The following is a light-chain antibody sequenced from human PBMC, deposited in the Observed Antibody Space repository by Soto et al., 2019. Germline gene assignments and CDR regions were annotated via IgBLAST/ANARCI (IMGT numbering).Light chain of an antibody. CDR3: QQYGSSPGT. J-gene: IGKJ1*01. CDR2: GAS. CDR1: KSFSRSY. Sequence: EIVLTQSPDTLSLSPGERVTLSCRASKSFSRSYLAWYQQKPGQAPRLLIYGASSRATGIPDRFSGSGSGTDFTLTISRLESEDFAVYYCQQYGSSPGTFGQGTKVDIK. V-gene: IGKV3-20*01.